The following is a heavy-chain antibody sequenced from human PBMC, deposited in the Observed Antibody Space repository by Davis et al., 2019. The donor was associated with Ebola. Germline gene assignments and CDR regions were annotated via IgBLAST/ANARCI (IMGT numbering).Heavy chain of an antibody. CDR1: GGTFSSYA. Sequence: SVKVSCKASGGTFSSYAISWVRQAPGQGLEWMGGIIPIFGTANYAQKFQGRVTMTRDTSISTAYMELSRLRSDDTAVYYCASFIDAFDIWGQGTMVTVSS. V-gene: IGHV1-69*05. J-gene: IGHJ3*02. CDR2: IIPIFGTA. CDR3: ASFIDAFDI.